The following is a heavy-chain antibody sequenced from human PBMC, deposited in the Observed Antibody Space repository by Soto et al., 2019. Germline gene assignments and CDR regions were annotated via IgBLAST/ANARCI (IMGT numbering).Heavy chain of an antibody. CDR1: GFTFSRYA. J-gene: IGHJ3*02. V-gene: IGHV3-30-3*01. Sequence: QVQLVESGGGVVQPGRSLRLSCAASGFTFSRYAMHWVRQAPGKGLEWVAVISYDGSNKYYADSVKGRFTISRDNSKNTLYLQMNSLRSEDTAVYYCAREDDACDIWGQGTMVTVSS. CDR3: AREDDACDI. CDR2: ISYDGSNK.